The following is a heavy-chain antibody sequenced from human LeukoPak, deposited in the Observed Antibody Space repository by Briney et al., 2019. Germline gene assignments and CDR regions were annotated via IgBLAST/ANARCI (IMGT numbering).Heavy chain of an antibody. J-gene: IGHJ4*02. CDR3: ARAGAWGDYSSYY. V-gene: IGHV3-11*04. Sequence: GGSLRLSCAASGFTFSSYAMSWIRQAPGKGLEWVSYISSSGSTIYYADSVKGRFTISRDNAKNSLYLQMNSLRAEDTAVYYCARAGAWGDYSSYYWGQGTLVTFSS. CDR2: ISSSGSTI. CDR1: GFTFSSYA. D-gene: IGHD4-11*01.